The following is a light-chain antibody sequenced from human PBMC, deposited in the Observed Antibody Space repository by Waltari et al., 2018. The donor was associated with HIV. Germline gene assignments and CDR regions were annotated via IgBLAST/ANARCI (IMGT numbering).Light chain of an antibody. V-gene: IGLV1-47*01. CDR1: SSNLGSNS. Sequence: QSVLTQSPSASGTPGQRVTIPCSGSSSNLGSNSVYWYQQLPGTAPNLLIYRNNQRPSGVPYRFSGSKSGTSASLAIIGLRSEGEADYYCAAWDDSPYVFGTGTKVTVL. CDR3: AAWDDSPYV. CDR2: RNN. J-gene: IGLJ1*01.